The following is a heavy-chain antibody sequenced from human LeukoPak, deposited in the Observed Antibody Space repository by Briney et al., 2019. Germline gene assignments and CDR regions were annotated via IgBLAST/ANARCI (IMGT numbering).Heavy chain of an antibody. CDR2: ISSSGSTI. V-gene: IGHV3-48*04. CDR3: ARERTDYDFWSGFQNYYYYYMDV. CDR1: GFTFSSYN. J-gene: IGHJ6*03. D-gene: IGHD3-3*01. Sequence: GGSLRLSCAASGFTFSSYNMNWVRQAPGKGLEWVSYISSSGSTIYYADSVKGRFTISRDNAKNSLYLQMNSLRAEDTAVYYCARERTDYDFWSGFQNYYYYYMDVWGKGTTVTVSS.